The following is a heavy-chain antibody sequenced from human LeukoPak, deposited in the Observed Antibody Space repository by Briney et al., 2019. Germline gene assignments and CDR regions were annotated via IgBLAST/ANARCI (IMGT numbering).Heavy chain of an antibody. CDR2: ISGSGGST. J-gene: IGHJ4*02. V-gene: IGHV3-23*01. CDR3: AKGVLGITGTTYSDY. Sequence: GGSLRLSCAASGFTFSSYAMSWVRQAPGKGLEWVSAISGSGGSTYYADSVKGRFTISRDNSKNTLYLQMNSLRAEDTAVYYCAKGVLGITGTTYSDYWGQGTLVTVSS. CDR1: GFTFSSYA. D-gene: IGHD1-7*01.